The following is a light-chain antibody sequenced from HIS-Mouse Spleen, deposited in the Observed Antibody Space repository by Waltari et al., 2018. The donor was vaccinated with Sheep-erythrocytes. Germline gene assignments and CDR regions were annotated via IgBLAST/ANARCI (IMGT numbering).Light chain of an antibody. CDR1: SSDVGGDNY. J-gene: IGLJ1*01. CDR2: YVS. Sequence: QSALTQPRSVSGSPGQSVNISCTGTSSDVGGDNYVSWYQQHPGKAPKLMFYYVSKRPSGVPDLFSGSNSGYTASLTISGLQAEDEADYYCCSYAGSYNHVFATGTKVTVL. CDR3: CSYAGSYNHV. V-gene: IGLV2-11*01.